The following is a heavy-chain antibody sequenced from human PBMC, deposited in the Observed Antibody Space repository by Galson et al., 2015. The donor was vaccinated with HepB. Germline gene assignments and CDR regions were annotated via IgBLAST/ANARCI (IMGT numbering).Heavy chain of an antibody. CDR2: IGTAGDP. D-gene: IGHD3-9*01. Sequence: SLRLSCAASGFTFSNYDMHWIRQATGKGLEWVSAIGTAGDPYYPGSVKGRFTISRENAKNSLYLQMNSLRAEDTAVYYCARALDWYGMDVWGQGTTVTVSS. J-gene: IGHJ6*02. CDR1: GFTFSNYD. V-gene: IGHV3-13*05. CDR3: ARALDWYGMDV.